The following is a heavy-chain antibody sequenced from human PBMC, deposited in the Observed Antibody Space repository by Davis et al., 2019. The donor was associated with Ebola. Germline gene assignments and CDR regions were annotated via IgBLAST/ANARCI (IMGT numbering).Heavy chain of an antibody. D-gene: IGHD3-16*01. CDR3: ARDFRVSDYVWGSLNYGMDV. V-gene: IGHV3-33*01. CDR1: RFTFSSYG. J-gene: IGHJ6*02. Sequence: GESLKISCAASRFTFSSYGMHWVRQAPGKGLEWVAVIWYDGSNKYYADSVKGRFTISRDNSKNTLYLQMNSLRAEDTAVYYCARDFRVSDYVWGSLNYGMDVWGQGTTVTVSS. CDR2: IWYDGSNK.